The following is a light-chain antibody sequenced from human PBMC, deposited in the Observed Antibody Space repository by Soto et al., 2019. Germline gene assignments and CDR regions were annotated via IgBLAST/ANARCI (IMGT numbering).Light chain of an antibody. CDR2: GDY. Sequence: QSVLTQPPSASGTPGQRVTISCSGSPSNIGRNTVIWYQQFSGSAPRLIMYGDYRRPSGVPDRFSGSKSGPSASLAISGLQAEDESSVCCAAWDDSLSGHMVFGGGTKLTVL. J-gene: IGLJ2*01. V-gene: IGLV1-44*01. CDR1: PSNIGRNT. CDR3: AAWDDSLSGHMV.